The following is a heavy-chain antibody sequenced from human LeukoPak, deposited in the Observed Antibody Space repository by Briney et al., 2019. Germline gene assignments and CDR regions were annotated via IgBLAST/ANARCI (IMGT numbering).Heavy chain of an antibody. J-gene: IGHJ4*02. D-gene: IGHD1-14*01. Sequence: GGSLRLSCAASGFTFSSYGMHWVRQAPGKGLEWVAVISYDGSNKYYADSVKGRFTISRDNSKNTLYLQMNSLRAEDTAVYYCAAGEPYVYWGQGALVTVSS. CDR3: AAGEPYVY. CDR2: ISYDGSNK. V-gene: IGHV3-30*03. CDR1: GFTFSSYG.